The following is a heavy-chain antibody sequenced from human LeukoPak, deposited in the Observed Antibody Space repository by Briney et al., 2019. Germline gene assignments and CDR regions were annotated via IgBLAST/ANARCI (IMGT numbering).Heavy chain of an antibody. CDR1: GYTFVTYG. CDR2: IGTYNGNT. CDR3: ARASFDH. V-gene: IGHV1-18*01. Sequence: ASVKVSCKASGYTFVTYGINWVRQAPGQGPEWIGWIGTYNGNTKYALKFQDRVTLTRDTSTTTAYMELKSLTSDDRAVYYCARASFDHWGQGTLVIVSS. J-gene: IGHJ4*02.